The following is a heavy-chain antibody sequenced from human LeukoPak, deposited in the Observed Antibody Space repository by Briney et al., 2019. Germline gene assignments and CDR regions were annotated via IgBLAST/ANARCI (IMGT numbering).Heavy chain of an antibody. D-gene: IGHD6-25*01. CDR3: ARQAIAAGPYYYYYLDV. J-gene: IGHJ6*03. CDR2: IYTSGST. V-gene: IGHV4-4*07. Sequence: SETLSLTCTVSGGSISSYYWSWIRQPAGKGLEWIGRIYTSGSTNYSPSLKSRVTMSVDTSKNQFSLKLSSVTAADTAVYYCARQAIAAGPYYYYYLDVWGKGTTVTVSS. CDR1: GGSISSYY.